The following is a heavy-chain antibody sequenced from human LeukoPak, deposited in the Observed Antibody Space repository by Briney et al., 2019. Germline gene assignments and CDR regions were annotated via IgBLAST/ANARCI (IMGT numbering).Heavy chain of an antibody. V-gene: IGHV4-59*08. D-gene: IGHD3-22*01. CDR3: ARRSYDSSGYYENDI. CDR2: IYYSGST. J-gene: IGHJ3*02. Sequence: SETLSLTCTVSGGSISSYYWSWIRQPPGKGLEWIGYIYYSGSTNYNPSLKSRVTISVDTSKNQFSLKLSSVTAADTAVYYCARRSYDSSGYYENDIWGQGTMVTVSS. CDR1: GGSISSYY.